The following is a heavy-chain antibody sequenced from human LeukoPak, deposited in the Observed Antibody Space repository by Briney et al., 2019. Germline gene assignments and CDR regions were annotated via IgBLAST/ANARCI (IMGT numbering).Heavy chain of an antibody. D-gene: IGHD2-8*01. V-gene: IGHV4-39*01. CDR2: ISYSGIN. CDR1: GGSMNNNNYF. Sequence: SETLSLTCTVSGGSMNNNNYFWAWIRQPPGKGLERLVSISYSGINYHNPPLKSRITMSVDTSKMQFSLKLSSVTAADTAVYYCARLNGPKLDFDYWGPGTLVTVSS. J-gene: IGHJ4*02. CDR3: ARLNGPKLDFDY.